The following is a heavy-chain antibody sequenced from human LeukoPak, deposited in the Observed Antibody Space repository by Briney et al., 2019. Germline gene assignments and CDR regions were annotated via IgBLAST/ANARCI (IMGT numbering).Heavy chain of an antibody. CDR2: IHYSGST. Sequence: PSETLSLTCTVSGGSISSYYWSWIRQPPGKGLEWIGYIHYSGSTNYNPSPKSRVTISVDTSKNQFSLKLRPVTAADTAVYYCARLWGDGSSGYCLDYWGQGTLVTVSS. CDR3: ARLWGDGSSGYCLDY. CDR1: GGSISSYY. V-gene: IGHV4-59*01. J-gene: IGHJ4*02. D-gene: IGHD3-22*01.